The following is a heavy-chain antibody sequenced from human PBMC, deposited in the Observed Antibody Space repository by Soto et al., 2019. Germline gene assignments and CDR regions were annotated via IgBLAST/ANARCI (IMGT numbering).Heavy chain of an antibody. Sequence: QVQLVQSGAEVKKPGASVKVSCKASGYTFTSYGISWVRQAPGQGLEWMGWISAYNGNTNYAQKLQGRVTMTTDTSTSTAYMELRSLRSDDTAVYYCARSGTMVRGVIKVDYYYGMDVWGQGTTVTVSS. V-gene: IGHV1-18*01. J-gene: IGHJ6*02. CDR3: ARSGTMVRGVIKVDYYYGMDV. D-gene: IGHD3-10*01. CDR1: GYTFTSYG. CDR2: ISAYNGNT.